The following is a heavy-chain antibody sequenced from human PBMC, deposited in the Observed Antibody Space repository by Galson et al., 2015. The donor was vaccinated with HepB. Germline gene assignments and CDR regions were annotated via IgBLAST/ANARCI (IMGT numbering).Heavy chain of an antibody. CDR3: ARDDYGDFWYFDL. CDR1: GYIFARYA. J-gene: IGHJ2*01. CDR2: IDGANGNT. V-gene: IGHV1-3*01. D-gene: IGHD4-17*01. Sequence: SCKASGYIFARYAMHWMRQAPGQRLEWMGRIDGANGNTEYSQKFQGRVTITRDTSASTAYMELSSLRSEDTALYYCARDDYGDFWYFDLWGRGTLVTVSS.